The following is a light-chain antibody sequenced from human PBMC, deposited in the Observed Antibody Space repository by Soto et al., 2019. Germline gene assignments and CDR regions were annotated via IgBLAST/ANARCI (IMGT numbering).Light chain of an antibody. CDR1: QNVYTY. CDR3: QQRTNWPIT. J-gene: IGKJ5*01. CDR2: DAP. Sequence: EIVLTHSPSTLSLSPGDRASLSCRASQNVYTYFSWYQQKPGQAPRLLIYDAPNRATGIPARFNASGSGTDFTLTISDLEPEDVAVYYCQQRTNWPITFGQGTRLEIK. V-gene: IGKV3-11*01.